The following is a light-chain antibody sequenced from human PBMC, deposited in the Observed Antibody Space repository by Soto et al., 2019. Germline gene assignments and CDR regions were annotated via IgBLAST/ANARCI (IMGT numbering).Light chain of an antibody. Sequence: QSVLTQPPSVSGAPGQRVTISCTGSSSNIGAGYDVHWYQQLPGTAPKLLISGNNNRPSGVPDRFSGSKSGTSASLAITGLQAEDEADYSCLSYDSSVSKVVFGGGTQLTVL. V-gene: IGLV1-40*01. CDR3: LSYDSSVSKVV. CDR1: SSNIGAGYD. CDR2: GNN. J-gene: IGLJ2*01.